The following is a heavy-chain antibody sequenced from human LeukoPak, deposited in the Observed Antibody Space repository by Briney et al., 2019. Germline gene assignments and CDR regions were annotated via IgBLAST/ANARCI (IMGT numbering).Heavy chain of an antibody. CDR2: IYYSGST. Sequence: SETLSLTCTVSGVSISSSSYYWGWIRQPPGKGLEWMGYIYYSGSTNYNPSLKGRDTISVDTSKNQFSLKLTSVTAADTAIYYCARDPAWAADSLHWVDPWGQGTRVTVSS. CDR1: GVSISSSSYY. J-gene: IGHJ5*02. CDR3: ARDPAWAADSLHWVDP. D-gene: IGHD6-13*01. V-gene: IGHV4-61*05.